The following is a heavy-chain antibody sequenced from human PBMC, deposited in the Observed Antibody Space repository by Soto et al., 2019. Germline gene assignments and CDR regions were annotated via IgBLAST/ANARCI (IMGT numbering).Heavy chain of an antibody. CDR2: IIPILGIA. V-gene: IGHV1-69*08. CDR3: ARDLDRPDILTGYYYYYYYYMDV. Sequence: QVQLVQSGAEVKKPGSSVKVSCKASGGTFSSYTISWVRQAPGQGLEWMGRIIPILGIANYAQKFQGRVTITADKSTSTAYMELSSLRSEDTAVYYCARDLDRPDILTGYYYYYYYYMDVWGKGTTVTVSS. D-gene: IGHD3-9*01. CDR1: GGTFSSYT. J-gene: IGHJ6*03.